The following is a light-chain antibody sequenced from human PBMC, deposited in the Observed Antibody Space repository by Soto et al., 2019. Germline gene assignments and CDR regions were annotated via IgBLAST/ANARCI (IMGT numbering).Light chain of an antibody. CDR1: SSDVGGYNY. CDR3: SSYTSSSPYV. Sequence: QSALTQPASVCGSPGQSITISCAGTSSDVGGYNYVSWYQHHPGKAPKLIIFDVSHRPSGISNRLSGSKSGNTAYLTISGLQAEDEADYYCSSYTSSSPYVFGTGTKVTVL. J-gene: IGLJ1*01. CDR2: DVS. V-gene: IGLV2-14*03.